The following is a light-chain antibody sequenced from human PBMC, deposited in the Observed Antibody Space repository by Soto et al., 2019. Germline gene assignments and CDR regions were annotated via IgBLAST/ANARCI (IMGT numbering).Light chain of an antibody. CDR1: QSVSSN. CDR2: GAS. J-gene: IGKJ1*01. V-gene: IGKV3-15*01. CDR3: QQYNNWPPWT. Sequence: EIVMTQSPATLSVSPGERATLSCRASQSVSSNFAWYQHKPGQAPRLLIYGASTRATGSPARFSGSGSGTEFTLTISSLLSEDFAVYYCQQYNNWPPWTFGQGTKVEIK.